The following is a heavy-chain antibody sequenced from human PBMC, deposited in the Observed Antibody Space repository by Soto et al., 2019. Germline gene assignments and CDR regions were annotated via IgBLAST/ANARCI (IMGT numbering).Heavy chain of an antibody. CDR1: GFTFSSYA. V-gene: IGHV3-30-3*01. Sequence: ESGGGVVQPGRSLRLSCAASGFTFSSYAMHWVRQAPGKGLEWVAVISYDGSNKYYADSVKGRFTISRDNSKNTLYLQMNSLRAEDTAVYYCARDVGAIHQNWFDPWGQGTLVTVSS. D-gene: IGHD1-26*01. CDR2: ISYDGSNK. J-gene: IGHJ5*02. CDR3: ARDVGAIHQNWFDP.